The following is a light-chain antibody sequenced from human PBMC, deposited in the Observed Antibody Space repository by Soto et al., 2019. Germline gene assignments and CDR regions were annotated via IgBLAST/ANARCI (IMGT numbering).Light chain of an antibody. CDR3: QQYNNWPLT. CDR1: QSVSSN. CDR2: GAS. J-gene: IGKJ4*01. Sequence: EIVMTQSPATLSVSPGERATLSCRASQSVSSNLAWYQQKPGQAPRHLIYGASTRATGIPTRFSVGGSGTDFTLTINTLQSEDFAVYYCQQYNNWPLTFGGGTKVEIK. V-gene: IGKV3-15*01.